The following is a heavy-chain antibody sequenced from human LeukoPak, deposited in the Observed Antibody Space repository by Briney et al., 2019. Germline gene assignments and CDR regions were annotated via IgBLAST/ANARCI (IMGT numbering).Heavy chain of an antibody. J-gene: IGHJ3*02. D-gene: IGHD2-2*02. Sequence: KPSETLSLTCTVSGGSISSYYWSWIRQPPGKGLEWIGYIYYSGSTNYNPSLKSRVTISVDTSKNQFSLKLSSVTAADTAVYYCARSPQGQYQLLYTAFDIWGQGTMVTVSS. CDR3: ARSPQGQYQLLYTAFDI. CDR2: IYYSGST. V-gene: IGHV4-59*01. CDR1: GGSISSYY.